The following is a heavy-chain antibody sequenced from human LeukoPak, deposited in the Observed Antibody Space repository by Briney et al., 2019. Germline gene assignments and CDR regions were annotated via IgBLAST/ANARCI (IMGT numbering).Heavy chain of an antibody. D-gene: IGHD3-22*01. V-gene: IGHV3-23*01. CDR1: GFNFSSYA. J-gene: IGHJ4*02. Sequence: GGSLRLSCAASGFNFSSYAMSWVRQAPGKGLEWVSAISGSGGSTYYADSVKGRFTISRDNSKNTLYLQMNSLRAEDTAVYYCARDQAEYYNDSSGYWLYWGQGTLVTVSS. CDR2: ISGSGGST. CDR3: ARDQAEYYNDSSGYWLY.